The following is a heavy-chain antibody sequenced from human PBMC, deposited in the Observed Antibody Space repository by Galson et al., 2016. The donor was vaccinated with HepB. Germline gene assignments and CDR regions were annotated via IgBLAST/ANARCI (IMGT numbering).Heavy chain of an antibody. D-gene: IGHD4-23*01. J-gene: IGHJ4*02. CDR2: IRGKVYRGTR. CDR1: GFTFGDDN. CDR3: ARGLTVEGAKYYLDH. V-gene: IGHV3-49*03. Sequence: SLRLSCAASGFTFGDDNMSWFRQAPGKGLEWVGFIRGKVYRGTRECAASVEGRFTISRDDSKYIAYLQMNSLETEDTAVYYCARGLTVEGAKYYLDHWGQGTLVTVSS.